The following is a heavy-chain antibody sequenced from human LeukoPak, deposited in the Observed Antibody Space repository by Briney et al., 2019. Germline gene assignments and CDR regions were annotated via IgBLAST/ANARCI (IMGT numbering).Heavy chain of an antibody. V-gene: IGHV3-23*03. D-gene: IGHD6-13*01. CDR2: IYTGGDT. CDR1: GFTFSSFA. Sequence: GGSLRLSCAASGFTFSSFAMTWVRQAPGKGLEWVSVIYTGGDTYYADSVKGRFTISRDNSKNTLYLQMNSLRAEDTAVYYCASYSSSWYRYAFDIWGQGTMVTVSS. J-gene: IGHJ3*02. CDR3: ASYSSSWYRYAFDI.